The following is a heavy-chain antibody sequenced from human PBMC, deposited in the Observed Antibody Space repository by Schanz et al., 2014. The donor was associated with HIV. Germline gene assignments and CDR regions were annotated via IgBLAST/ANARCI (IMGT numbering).Heavy chain of an antibody. J-gene: IGHJ5*02. CDR2: ISYDGSNK. V-gene: IGHV3-30*03. Sequence: QVQLVESGGGVVQPGRSLRLSCAASRFTFSSYGMHWVRQAPGKGLEWVAVISYDGSNKYYAESVKGRFAISRDNSKNTLFLQMNSLRAEDTAIYYCTGGLYYDSIPFDPWGQGTLVTVSS. CDR1: RFTFSSYG. D-gene: IGHD3-22*01. CDR3: TGGLYYDSIPFDP.